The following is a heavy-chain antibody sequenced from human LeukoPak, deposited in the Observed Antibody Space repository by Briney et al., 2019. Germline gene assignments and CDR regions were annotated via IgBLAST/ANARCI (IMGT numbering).Heavy chain of an antibody. CDR3: ARHNSGDDYSEGGGQWLVPDLREGGHNWFDP. V-gene: IGHV5-51*01. CDR2: IYPGDSDT. Sequence: GESLQISCKGSGYSFTSYWIGWVRQMPGKGLEWMGIIYPGDSDTRYSPSFQGQVTISADKSISTAYLHWSSLKASDTAMYYCARHNSGDDYSEGGGQWLVPDLREGGHNWFDPWGQGTLVTVSS. D-gene: IGHD5-12*01. CDR1: GYSFTSYW. J-gene: IGHJ5*02.